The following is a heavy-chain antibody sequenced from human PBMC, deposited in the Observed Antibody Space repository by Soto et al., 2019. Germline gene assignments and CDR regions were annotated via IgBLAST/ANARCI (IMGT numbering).Heavy chain of an antibody. CDR3: ARHKTTMLTVVSAFDP. D-gene: IGHD3-22*01. V-gene: IGHV4-39*02. CDR2: IFYSGST. J-gene: IGHJ5*02. CDR1: GDSITRSNFY. Sequence: SETLSLTCTVSGDSITRSNFYWGWIRQPPGKGLEWLGSIFYSGSTFYNPALKSRVTFSVDTSKNHFSLELSSVTAADTAVYYCARHKTTMLTVVSAFDPWGQGTRVTVS.